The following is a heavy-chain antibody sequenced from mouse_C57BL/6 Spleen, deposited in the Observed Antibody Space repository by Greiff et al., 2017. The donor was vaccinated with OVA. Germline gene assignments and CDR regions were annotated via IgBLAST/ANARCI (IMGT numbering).Heavy chain of an antibody. V-gene: IGHV5-17*01. Sequence: EVQLVESGGGLVKPGGSLKLSCAASGFTFSDYGMHWVRQAPEKGLEWVAYISSGSSTIYYADTVKGRFTISRDNAKNTLFLQMTSLRSEDTAMYYCASDSNYVGYFDYWGQGTTLTVSS. D-gene: IGHD2-5*01. CDR2: ISSGSSTI. CDR3: ASDSNYVGYFDY. CDR1: GFTFSDYG. J-gene: IGHJ2*01.